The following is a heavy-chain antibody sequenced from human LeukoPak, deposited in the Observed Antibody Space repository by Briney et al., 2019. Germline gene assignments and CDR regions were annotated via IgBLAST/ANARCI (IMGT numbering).Heavy chain of an antibody. CDR3: AKAHHPLSGSDLHYGLDV. CDR1: GFTLDNYS. J-gene: IGHJ6*02. V-gene: IGHV3-9*01. Sequence: GGSLRLSCTASGFTLDNYSMHWVRQVPGQGLQWVSGISWNSGTIDYADSVQGRFTISRDNAKDSLYLHMSSLRPEDTALYYCAKAHHPLSGSDLHYGLDVWGRGTTVTVSS. CDR2: ISWNSGTI. D-gene: IGHD1-26*01.